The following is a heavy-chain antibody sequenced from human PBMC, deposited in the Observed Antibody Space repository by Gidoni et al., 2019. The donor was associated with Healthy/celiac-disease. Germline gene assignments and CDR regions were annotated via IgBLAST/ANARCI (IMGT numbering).Heavy chain of an antibody. CDR2: ISYDGSNK. J-gene: IGHJ4*02. CDR3: AKDPIPARITMIVVYFDY. CDR1: VFTFSSYG. V-gene: IGHV3-30*18. Sequence: QVQLVESGGGVVQPGRSLRLSCAASVFTFSSYGMHWVRQAPGKGLEWVAVISYDGSNKYYADSVKGRFTIARDNSKNTLYLQMNSLRAEDTAVYYCAKDPIPARITMIVVYFDYWGQGTLVTVSS. D-gene: IGHD3-22*01.